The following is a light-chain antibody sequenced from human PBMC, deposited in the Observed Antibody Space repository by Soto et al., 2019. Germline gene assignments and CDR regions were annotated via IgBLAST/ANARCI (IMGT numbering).Light chain of an antibody. J-gene: IGKJ1*01. CDR2: LAS. CDR3: HQRQSWPRT. Sequence: EIVLTQSPATLSSFPGDRVTLSCRASQAVNTRLAWYQHKPGQAPRLLIYLASNGAAGAPARFSGSGSGTDFTLTISDVEPEDFAVYYCHQRQSWPRTFGQGTKVDIK. CDR1: QAVNTR. V-gene: IGKV3-11*01.